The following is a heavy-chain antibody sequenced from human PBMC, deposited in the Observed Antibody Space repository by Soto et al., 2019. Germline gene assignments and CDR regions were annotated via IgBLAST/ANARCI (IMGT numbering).Heavy chain of an antibody. J-gene: IGHJ4*02. CDR2: IYYSGST. Sequence: SETLSLTCTVSGGSISSYYWSWIRQPPGKGLEWIGYIYYSGSTNYNPSLKSRVTISVDTSKNQFSLKLSSVTAADTAVYYCARTSDERYCSSTSCNVWGQGTLVTVSS. D-gene: IGHD2-2*01. CDR3: ARTSDERYCSSTSCNV. V-gene: IGHV4-59*01. CDR1: GGSISSYY.